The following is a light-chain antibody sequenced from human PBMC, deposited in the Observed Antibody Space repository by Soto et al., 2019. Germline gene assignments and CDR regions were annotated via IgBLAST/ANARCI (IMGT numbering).Light chain of an antibody. CDR1: QNFGSTY. CDR2: GAS. J-gene: IGKJ2*01. CDR3: EQYVASPYT. V-gene: IGKV3-20*01. Sequence: EGVATGSCRASQNFGSTYLAWYQQKRGQAPRFLIYGASTRATGIPDRFSVSESGTALTITISCLQPEDIDVYNGEQYVASPYTFAQGTKVDIK.